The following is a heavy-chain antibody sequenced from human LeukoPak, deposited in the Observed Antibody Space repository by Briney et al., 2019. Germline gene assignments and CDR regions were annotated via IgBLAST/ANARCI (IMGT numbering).Heavy chain of an antibody. J-gene: IGHJ6*02. CDR1: GYTVTIYG. D-gene: IGHD2-2*01. CDR2: SSAYNGNT. V-gene: IGHV1-18*01. Sequence: GSSVTLSFTASGYTVTIYGISWVRQAPGQGLEWMGWSSAYNGNTNYSQKLQGRVTMTTDTSTSTAYMELRSLRSDDTAVYYCARDLYCSSTSCYDYYYYGMDVWGQGTTVTVSS. CDR3: ARDLYCSSTSCYDYYYYGMDV.